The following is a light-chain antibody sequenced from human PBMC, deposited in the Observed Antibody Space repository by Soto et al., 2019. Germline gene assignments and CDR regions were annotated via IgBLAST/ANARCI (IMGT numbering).Light chain of an antibody. Sequence: EIVLTQSPGTLSLSPGERATLSCRSSQSVSSSYLAWYQQKPGQAPRLLXYGASSRATGIPDRFSGSGSGTDFTLTISRLEPEDFAVYYCQQYGSSPTWTFGQGTKVDNK. CDR1: QSVSSSY. V-gene: IGKV3-20*01. CDR2: GAS. CDR3: QQYGSSPTWT. J-gene: IGKJ1*01.